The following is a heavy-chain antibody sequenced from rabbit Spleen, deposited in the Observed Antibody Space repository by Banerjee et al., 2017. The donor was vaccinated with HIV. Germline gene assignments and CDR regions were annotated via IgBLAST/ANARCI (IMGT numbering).Heavy chain of an antibody. CDR1: GFSFSSNYY. CDR3: ARGGGL. J-gene: IGHJ3*01. V-gene: IGHV1S40*01. Sequence: SLEESGGDLVKPGASLTLACTASGFSFSSNYYMCWVRQAPGKGLEWIGYIEPIFGNTYYANWVNGRFTISSHNAQNTLYLQLNSLTAADTATYFCARGGGLWGQGTLVTVS. CDR2: IEPIFGNT.